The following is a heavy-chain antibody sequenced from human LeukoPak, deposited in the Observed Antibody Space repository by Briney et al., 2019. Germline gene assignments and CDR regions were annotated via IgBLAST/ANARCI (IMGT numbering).Heavy chain of an antibody. CDR1: GGSISSGSYY. V-gene: IGHV4-61*02. CDR3: ASSYHADSLAYYYYYYMDV. J-gene: IGHJ6*03. CDR2: IYTSGST. Sequence: PSETLSLTCTVSGGSISSGSYYWSWIRQPAGKGLEWIGRIYTSGSTNYNPSLKSRVTISVDTSKNQFSLKLSSVTAADTAVYYCASSYHADSLAYYYYYYMDVWGKGTTVTVSS. D-gene: IGHD1-14*01.